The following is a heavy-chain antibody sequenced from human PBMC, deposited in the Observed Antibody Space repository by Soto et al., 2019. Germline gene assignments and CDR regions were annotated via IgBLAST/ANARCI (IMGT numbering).Heavy chain of an antibody. V-gene: IGHV1-18*01. CDR3: AMRGYSYGYAFFDY. J-gene: IGHJ4*02. Sequence: ASVKVSCKASGYTFTGYGISWVRQAPGQGLEWMGWISAYNGNTNYAQKLQGRVTMTTDTSTSTAYMELRSLRSDDTAVYYCAMRGYSYGYAFFDYWGQGTLVTVSS. CDR2: ISAYNGNT. D-gene: IGHD5-18*01. CDR1: GYTFTGYG.